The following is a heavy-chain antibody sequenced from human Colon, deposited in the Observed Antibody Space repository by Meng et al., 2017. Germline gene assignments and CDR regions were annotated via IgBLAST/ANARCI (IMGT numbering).Heavy chain of an antibody. CDR2: IYYSGST. Sequence: QVQLQQWGAGLVRPSETLSLTCTVSGGSVSSGSYYWSWIRQPPGKGLEWIGYIYYSGSTNYNPSLKSRVTISVDTSKNQFSLKLSSVTAADTAVYYCARGASDYDFDYWGQGTLVTVSS. V-gene: IGHV4-61*01. D-gene: IGHD3-22*01. J-gene: IGHJ4*02. CDR1: GGSVSSGSYY. CDR3: ARGASDYDFDY.